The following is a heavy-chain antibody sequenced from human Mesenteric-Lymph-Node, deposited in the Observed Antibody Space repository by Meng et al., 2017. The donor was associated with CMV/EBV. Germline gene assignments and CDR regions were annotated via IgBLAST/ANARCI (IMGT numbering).Heavy chain of an antibody. CDR1: GFPFDDYT. J-gene: IGHJ1*01. CDR2: ISWDGGST. V-gene: IGHV3-43*01. D-gene: IGHD3-22*01. Sequence: SGFPFDDYTMHWVRQAPGKGLEWVSLISWDGGSTYYADSVKGRFTISRDNSKNSLYLQMNSLRTEDTALYYCAKDYYDSSGYQYFQHWGQGTLVTVSS. CDR3: AKDYYDSSGYQYFQH.